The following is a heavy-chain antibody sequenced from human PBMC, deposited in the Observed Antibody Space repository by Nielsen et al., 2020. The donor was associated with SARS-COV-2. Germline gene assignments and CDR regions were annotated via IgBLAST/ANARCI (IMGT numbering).Heavy chain of an antibody. J-gene: IGHJ4*02. CDR2: TSASGAST. Sequence: GESPKISCAASGFTFNIYAMAWVRRAPGRGLEWVSGTSASGASTYYADSVKGRFTISRDNSKNTLYLQMNSLRAEDTAVYYCAKGDGYNRAYFDYWGQGTLVTVSS. CDR1: GFTFNIYA. CDR3: AKGDGYNRAYFDY. D-gene: IGHD5-24*01. V-gene: IGHV3-23*01.